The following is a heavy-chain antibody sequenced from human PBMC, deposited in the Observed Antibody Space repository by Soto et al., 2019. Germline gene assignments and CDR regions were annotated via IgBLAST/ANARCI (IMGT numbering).Heavy chain of an antibody. CDR1: GFAFSNAW. J-gene: IGHJ4*02. CDR2: IISKTDGGTT. Sequence: GGPGLSCAASGFAFSNAWMSWVRQAPGKGLEWVGRIISKTDGGTTDYTAPVKDRFIMSRDDSKNTLYLQMNSLKTEDTAMYYCTWKGATFDYWGQGTLVTVSS. V-gene: IGHV3-15*01. D-gene: IGHD1-26*01. CDR3: TWKGATFDY.